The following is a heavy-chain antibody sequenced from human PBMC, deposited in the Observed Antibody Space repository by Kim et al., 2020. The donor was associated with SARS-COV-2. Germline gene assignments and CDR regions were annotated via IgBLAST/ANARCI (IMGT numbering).Heavy chain of an antibody. Sequence: GGSLRLSCGASGFIFSNYAMNWVRQAPGKGLEWVSGMTGSGGNTHYADSVKGRFTISRDNSENTLSLQMNSLRAEDTAVYYCAKDRQEVVRGSGFDYWGQGILVTVSS. CDR2: MTGSGGNT. J-gene: IGHJ4*02. D-gene: IGHD6-13*01. CDR1: GFIFSNYA. CDR3: AKDRQEVVRGSGFDY. V-gene: IGHV3-23*01.